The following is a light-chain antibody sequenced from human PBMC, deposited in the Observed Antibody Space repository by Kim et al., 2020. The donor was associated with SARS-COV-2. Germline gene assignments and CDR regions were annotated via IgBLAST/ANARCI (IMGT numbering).Light chain of an antibody. V-gene: IGLV3-1*01. Sequence: PVQTASITCSGDKLGDKYACWYQQKPGQSPVLVIYQDSKRPPGIPERFSGSTSGNTATLTISGTQAMDEADYYCQAWDSSTADVVFGGGTQLTVL. J-gene: IGLJ2*01. CDR1: KLGDKY. CDR2: QDS. CDR3: QAWDSSTADVV.